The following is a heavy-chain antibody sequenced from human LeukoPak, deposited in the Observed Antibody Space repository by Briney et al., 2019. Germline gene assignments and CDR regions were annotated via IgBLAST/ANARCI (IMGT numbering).Heavy chain of an antibody. J-gene: IGHJ3*02. D-gene: IGHD6-13*01. Sequence: SQTLSLTCTVSGGSISSGSYYWSWIRQPAGKGLEWIGRIYTSGSTNYNPSPKSRVTISVDTSKNQFPLKLSSVTAADTAVYYCARDPAARTLAFDIWGQGTMVTVSS. CDR3: ARDPAARTLAFDI. CDR1: GGSISSGSYY. V-gene: IGHV4-61*02. CDR2: IYTSGST.